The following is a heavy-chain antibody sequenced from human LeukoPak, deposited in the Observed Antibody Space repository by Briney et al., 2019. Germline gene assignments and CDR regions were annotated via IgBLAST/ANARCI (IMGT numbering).Heavy chain of an antibody. D-gene: IGHD5-12*01. CDR1: GFPFSSYW. Sequence: GGSLRLSCVASGFPFSSYWMTWVRQASGKGLEWVANIKQDGSKKSYVDSVKGRFTISRDNAKNSLYLQMNSLRAEDTAVYYCTRVRGYDFDFWGQGTLVTVSS. CDR3: TRVRGYDFDF. J-gene: IGHJ4*02. V-gene: IGHV3-7*01. CDR2: IKQDGSKK.